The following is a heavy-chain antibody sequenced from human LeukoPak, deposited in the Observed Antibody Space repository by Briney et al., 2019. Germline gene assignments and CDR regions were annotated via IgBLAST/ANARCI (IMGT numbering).Heavy chain of an antibody. Sequence: SVKVSCKASGGTFSSYAISWVRQAPGQGLEWMGGIIPIFGTANYAQKFQGRVTMTTDTSTSTAYMELRSLRSDDTAVYYCAAQGRDYDSSGYPPAFDIWGQGTMVTVSS. D-gene: IGHD3-22*01. CDR2: IIPIFGTA. CDR3: AAQGRDYDSSGYPPAFDI. V-gene: IGHV1-69*05. CDR1: GGTFSSYA. J-gene: IGHJ3*02.